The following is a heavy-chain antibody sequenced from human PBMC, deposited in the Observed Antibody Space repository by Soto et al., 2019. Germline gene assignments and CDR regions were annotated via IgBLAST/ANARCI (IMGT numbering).Heavy chain of an antibody. CDR3: SWQTRWHHDVFDV. CDR1: GLTFSDAW. J-gene: IGHJ3*01. V-gene: IGHV3-15*07. D-gene: IGHD1-1*01. Sequence: GGSLRLSCTVSGLTFSDAWLIWVRQAPGKGLEWVGRIKSKASGETPEYAAPVKGRFSISRDDSKNTLYLHMNSLKTEDTAVYYCSWQTRWHHDVFDVWGQGTMVTVSS. CDR2: IKSKASGETP.